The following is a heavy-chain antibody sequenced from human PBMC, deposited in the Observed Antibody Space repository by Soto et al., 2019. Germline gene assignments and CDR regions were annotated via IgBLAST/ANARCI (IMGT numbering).Heavy chain of an antibody. CDR1: GYTFTSYA. CDR2: INAGNGNT. J-gene: IGHJ1*01. CDR3: ARAALVRGVLRGYFQH. V-gene: IGHV1-3*01. D-gene: IGHD3-10*01. Sequence: ASVKVSCKASGYTFTSYAMHWVRQAPGQRLEWMGWINAGNGNTKYSQKFQGRVTITRDTSASTAYMELSSLRSEDTAVYYCARAALVRGVLRGYFQHWGQGTLVTSPQ.